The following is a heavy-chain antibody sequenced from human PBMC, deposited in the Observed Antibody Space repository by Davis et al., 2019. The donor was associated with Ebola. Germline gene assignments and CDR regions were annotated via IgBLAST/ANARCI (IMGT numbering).Heavy chain of an antibody. CDR2: IIPIFGTA. V-gene: IGHV1-69*13. Sequence: SVKVSCKASGYTFTSYGISWVRQAPGQGLEWMGGIIPIFGTANYAQKFQGRVTITADESTSTAYMELSSLRSEDTAVYYCARDNDGSGSYYTYYYGMDVWGQGTTVTVSS. J-gene: IGHJ6*02. CDR3: ARDNDGSGSYYTYYYGMDV. D-gene: IGHD3-10*01. CDR1: GYTFTSYG.